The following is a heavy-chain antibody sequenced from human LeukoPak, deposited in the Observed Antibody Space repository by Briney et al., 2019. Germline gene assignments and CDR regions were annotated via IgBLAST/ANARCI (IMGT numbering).Heavy chain of an antibody. CDR3: ARAEQRYYYDTSGLRLPDY. D-gene: IGHD3-22*01. CDR1: GFTFSSNW. CDR2: INEDGSIT. Sequence: GGSLRLSCAASGFTFSSNWMHWVRQAPGKGLVWVSRINEDGSITNYADSVKGRFTISRDNAKNSLYLQMNSLRAEDTAVYYCARAEQRYYYDTSGLRLPDYWGQGTLVTVSS. J-gene: IGHJ4*02. V-gene: IGHV3-74*01.